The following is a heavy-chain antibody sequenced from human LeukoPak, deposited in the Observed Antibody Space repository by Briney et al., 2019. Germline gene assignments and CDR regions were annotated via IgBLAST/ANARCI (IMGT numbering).Heavy chain of an antibody. CDR2: IWFDGTNK. J-gene: IGHJ4*02. V-gene: IGHV3-33*01. D-gene: IGHD2-8*01. Sequence: GGSLRLSCAASGFTFSSYGMHWVRQAPGKGLEWVAVIWFDGTNKYYADSVKGRFTISRDNSKNTLYLQMNSLRAEDTAVYYCARDFLKYRMVLLDYWGQGTRVTVSS. CDR3: ARDFLKYRMVLLDY. CDR1: GFTFSSYG.